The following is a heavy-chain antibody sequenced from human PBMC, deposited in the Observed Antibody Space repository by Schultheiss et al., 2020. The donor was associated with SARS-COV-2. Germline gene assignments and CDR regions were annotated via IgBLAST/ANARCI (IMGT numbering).Heavy chain of an antibody. CDR2: IWYDGSNK. CDR1: GFTFSSYA. CDR3: ASYRGYSYGYVDAFDI. V-gene: IGHV3-33*08. D-gene: IGHD5-18*01. Sequence: GGSLRLSCAASGFTFSSYAMSWVRQAPGKGLEWVAVIWYDGSNKYYADSVKGRFTISRDNAKNSLYLQMNSLRAEDTAVYYCASYRGYSYGYVDAFDIWGQGTMVTVSS. J-gene: IGHJ3*02.